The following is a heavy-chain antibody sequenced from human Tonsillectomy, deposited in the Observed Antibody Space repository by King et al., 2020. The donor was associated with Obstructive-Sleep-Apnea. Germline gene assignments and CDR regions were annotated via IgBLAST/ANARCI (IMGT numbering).Heavy chain of an antibody. D-gene: IGHD3-3*01. CDR1: GGSISSSNW. J-gene: IGHJ3*02. CDR2: IYHRGST. CDR3: ARVDYDFWSGYYTDDAFDI. Sequence: VQLQESVPGLVKPSGTLSLTCAVSGGSISSSNWWSWVGQPPGKGLEWFGGIYHRGSTNYNPSLKSRVTISVDKSKNQCSLKLGSVSAADTAVYYCARVDYDFWSGYYTDDAFDIWGQGTMVTVSS. V-gene: IGHV4-4*02.